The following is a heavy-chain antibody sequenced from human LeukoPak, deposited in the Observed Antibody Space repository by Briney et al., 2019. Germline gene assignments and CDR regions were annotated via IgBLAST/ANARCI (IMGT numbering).Heavy chain of an antibody. CDR1: GYSRNKLS. D-gene: IGHD6-6*01. CDR3: VTGHPQHLVRKNVNYFHYYLDV. CDR2: FDPEDGET. V-gene: IGHV1-24*01. J-gene: IGHJ6*03. Sequence: ASVKVSCKVSGYSRNKLSMHWVGQAPGKGLEWMGGFDPEDGETIYAEKFQDRVTMTEDTLTDTAYMELSSLTSGDTAVYYCVTGHPQHLVRKNVNYFHYYLDVWGKGTMVTVSS.